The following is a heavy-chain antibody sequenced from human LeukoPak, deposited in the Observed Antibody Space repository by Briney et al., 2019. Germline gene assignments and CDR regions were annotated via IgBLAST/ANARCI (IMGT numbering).Heavy chain of an antibody. CDR1: GNSFKSYW. Sequence: GGSPKTFCWGSGNSFKSYWLGWGRQVPGKGVGWMGIIYPGDSDTRYRPSFEGQVPISADQSLSTAYLQRSSLKAWDTALCYCGSHAGGYIYGAGDHDYYYRDVWGKGTTVTVSS. V-gene: IGHV5-51*01. D-gene: IGHD5-18*01. J-gene: IGHJ6*03. CDR3: GSHAGGYIYGAGDHDYYYRDV. CDR2: IYPGDSDT.